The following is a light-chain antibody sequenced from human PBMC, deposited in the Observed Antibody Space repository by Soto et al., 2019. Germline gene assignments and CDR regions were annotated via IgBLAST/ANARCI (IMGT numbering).Light chain of an antibody. CDR1: QSISSW. Sequence: DIQMTQSPSTLSASVGDRVTITCRASQSISSWLAGYQQKPGKAPKLLIYKASSLESGVPSRFSGSGSGTECTLTISSLQPDDFATYYCQQYNSYWWTFGQGTKVEIK. J-gene: IGKJ1*01. CDR2: KAS. CDR3: QQYNSYWWT. V-gene: IGKV1-5*03.